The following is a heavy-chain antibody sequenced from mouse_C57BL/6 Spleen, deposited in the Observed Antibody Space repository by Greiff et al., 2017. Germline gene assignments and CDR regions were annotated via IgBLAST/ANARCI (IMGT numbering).Heavy chain of an antibody. V-gene: IGHV10-1*01. J-gene: IGHJ2*01. CDR2: IRSKSNNYAT. Sequence: EVNVVESGGGLVQPKGSLKLSCAASGFSFNTYAMNWVRQAPGKGLEWVARIRSKSNNYATYYADSVKDRFTISRDDSESMLYLQMNNLKTEDTAMYYCVRQGITTVVVFDYWGQGTTLTVSS. CDR3: VRQGITTVVVFDY. CDR1: GFSFNTYA. D-gene: IGHD1-1*01.